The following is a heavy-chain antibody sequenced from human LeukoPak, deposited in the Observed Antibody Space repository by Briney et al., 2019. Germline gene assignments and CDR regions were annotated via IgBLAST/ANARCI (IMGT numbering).Heavy chain of an antibody. CDR2: IYTSGST. CDR3: ARGRELLPYYYYMDV. D-gene: IGHD1-26*01. J-gene: IGHJ6*03. V-gene: IGHV4-4*07. CDR1: GGSISSYY. Sequence: SETLPLTCTVSGGSISSYYWSWIRQPAGKGLEWIGRIYTSGSTNYNPSLKSRVTMSVDTSKNQFSLKLSSVTAADTAVYYCARGRELLPYYYYMDVWGKGTTVTVSS.